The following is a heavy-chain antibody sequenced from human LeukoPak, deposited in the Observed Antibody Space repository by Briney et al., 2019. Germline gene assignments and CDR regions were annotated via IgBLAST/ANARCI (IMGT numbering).Heavy chain of an antibody. V-gene: IGHV1-2*02. CDR1: GYTFTGYY. J-gene: IGHJ4*02. D-gene: IGHD2-2*01. CDR3: ARGGGIVVVPASPFDY. CDR2: INPNSGGT. Sequence: ASVKVSCKASGYTFTGYYMHWVRQVPGQGLEWMGWINPNSGGTNYAQKFQGRVTMTRDTSISTAYMELSRLRSDDTAVYYCARGGGIVVVPASPFDYWGQGTLVTVSS.